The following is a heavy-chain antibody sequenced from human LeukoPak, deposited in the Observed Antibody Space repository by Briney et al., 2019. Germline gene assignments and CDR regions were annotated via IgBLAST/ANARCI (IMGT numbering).Heavy chain of an antibody. J-gene: IGHJ6*03. D-gene: IGHD3-10*01. CDR3: ARDYGSGSYTHYYYMDV. Sequence: ASVKVSCKASGYTFTGYYMHWVRQAPGQGLEWMGWINPNSGGTNYAQKFQGWVTMTRDTSISTAYMELSRLRSDDTAVYYCARDYGSGSYTHYYYMDVWGKGTTVTVSS. CDR2: INPNSGGT. V-gene: IGHV1-2*04. CDR1: GYTFTGYY.